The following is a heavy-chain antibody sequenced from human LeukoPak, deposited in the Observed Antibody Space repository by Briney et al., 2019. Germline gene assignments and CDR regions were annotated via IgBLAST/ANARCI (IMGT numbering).Heavy chain of an antibody. CDR2: ISAYNGNT. J-gene: IGHJ3*02. CDR3: ARDFIRGSYDVAFDI. V-gene: IGHV1-18*01. CDR1: VYTFTSYG. D-gene: IGHD3-16*01. Sequence: ASVKVSCKASVYTFTSYGISWVRQAPGQGLEWMGWISAYNGNTNYAQKLQGRVTMTTDTSTSTAYMELRSLRSDDTAVYYCARDFIRGSYDVAFDIWGQGTVVTVSS.